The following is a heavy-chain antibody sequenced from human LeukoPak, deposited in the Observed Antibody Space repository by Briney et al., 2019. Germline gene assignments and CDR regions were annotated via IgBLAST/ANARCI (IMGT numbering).Heavy chain of an antibody. V-gene: IGHV4-39*01. D-gene: IGHD6-19*01. CDR3: ASQDYSSGWYYFNY. Sequence: SETLSRTCTVSGGSISSSSYYWGWIRQPPGKGLEWIGRIYYSGSTYYNPSLKSRVTMSVDTSKNQCSLKLNSVTAPDTAVYYCASQDYSSGWYYFNYWGQGTLVTVSS. J-gene: IGHJ4*02. CDR1: GGSISSSSYY. CDR2: IYYSGST.